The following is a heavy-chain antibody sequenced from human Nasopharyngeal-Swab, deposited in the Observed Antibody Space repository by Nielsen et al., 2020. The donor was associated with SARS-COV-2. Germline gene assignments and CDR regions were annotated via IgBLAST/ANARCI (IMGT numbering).Heavy chain of an antibody. J-gene: IGHJ6*02. CDR1: GYSFTSYW. CDR2: IYPRDSDT. V-gene: IGHV5-51*01. D-gene: IGHD5-12*01. Sequence: GASLKISCQGSGYSFTSYWIACVRQMPGKGLEWMGIIYPRDSDTRYSPSFQGQVTISADKSISTAYLQWSSLKASDTAMYYCVRPEGVATSFKYYFQYGMDVWGQGTMVTVPS. CDR3: VRPEGVATSFKYYFQYGMDV.